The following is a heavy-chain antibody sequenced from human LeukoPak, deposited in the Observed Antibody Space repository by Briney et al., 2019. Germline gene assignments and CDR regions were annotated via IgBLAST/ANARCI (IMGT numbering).Heavy chain of an antibody. D-gene: IGHD3-9*01. CDR3: ARDPSRFDWLPRAYFDY. J-gene: IGHJ4*02. CDR1: GYTFTGYY. CDR2: INPNSGGT. V-gene: IGHV1-2*06. Sequence: GASVKVSCKASGYTFTGYYMHWVRQAPGQGLEWMGRINPNSGGTNYAQKFQGRVTMTRDTSISTAYMELSRLRSDDTAVYYCARDPSRFDWLPRAYFDYWGQGTLVTVSS.